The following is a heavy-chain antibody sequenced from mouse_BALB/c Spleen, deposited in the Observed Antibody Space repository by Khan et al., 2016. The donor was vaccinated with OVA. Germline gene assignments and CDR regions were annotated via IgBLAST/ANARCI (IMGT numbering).Heavy chain of an antibody. CDR1: GDSITSGY. Sequence: VQLQQSGPSLVKPSQTLSLTCSVSGDSITSGYWNWIRKFPGNKLEYMGYISSSDSTFYNPSLKSRISITRDTSKNQYYLQLNSVTTEDTATYXSARCNYRYDGYFDYWGQGTTLTVSS. D-gene: IGHD2-14*01. CDR2: ISSSDST. V-gene: IGHV3-8*02. CDR3: ARCNYRYDGYFDY. J-gene: IGHJ2*01.